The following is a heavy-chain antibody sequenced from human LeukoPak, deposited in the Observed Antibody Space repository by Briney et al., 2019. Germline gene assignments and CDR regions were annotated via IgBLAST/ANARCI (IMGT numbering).Heavy chain of an antibody. CDR1: GFTVSSNY. Sequence: GGSLRLSCAASGFTVSSNYMSWVRQAPGKGLEWVSVIYSGGSTYYADSVKGRFTISRDNSKNTLSLQMNSLRVEDTAMYFCAKDIQLSTWGLGTMVTVSS. V-gene: IGHV3-53*01. CDR3: AKDIQLST. CDR2: IYSGGST. D-gene: IGHD5-24*01. J-gene: IGHJ3*01.